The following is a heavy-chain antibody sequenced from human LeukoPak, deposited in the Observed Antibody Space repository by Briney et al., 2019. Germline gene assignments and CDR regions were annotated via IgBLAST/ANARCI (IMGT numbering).Heavy chain of an antibody. Sequence: GGSLRLSCAASGFTFSNAWMNWVRQAPGKGLEWVGRIKSKTDGGTTDYAAPVKGRFTISRDDSKNTLYLQMNSLRAEDTAVYYCASPPRGYDSSGYPYYWGQGTLVTVSS. CDR3: ASPPRGYDSSGYPYY. V-gene: IGHV3-15*07. CDR2: IKSKTDGGTT. J-gene: IGHJ4*02. D-gene: IGHD3-22*01. CDR1: GFTFSNAW.